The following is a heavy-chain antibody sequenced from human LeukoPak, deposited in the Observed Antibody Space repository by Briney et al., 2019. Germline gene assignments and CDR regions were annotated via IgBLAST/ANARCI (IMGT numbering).Heavy chain of an antibody. Sequence: GGSLRLSCAASGFVFSSYSMNWVRQAPGKGLEWVAGISDSGGRTNYADSVKGRFTISRDSPKNTLYLQMNSLRAEDTAVYFCAKRGVVIRVILVGFHKEAYYFDSWGQGALVTVSS. CDR3: AKRGVVIRVILVGFHKEAYYFDS. D-gene: IGHD3-22*01. CDR2: ISDSGGRT. V-gene: IGHV3-23*01. J-gene: IGHJ4*02. CDR1: GFVFSSYS.